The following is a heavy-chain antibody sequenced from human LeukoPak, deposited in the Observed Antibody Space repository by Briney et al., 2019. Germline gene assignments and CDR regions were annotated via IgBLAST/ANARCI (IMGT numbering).Heavy chain of an antibody. D-gene: IGHD3-10*01. CDR1: GFTFSHYM. Sequence: GGSLRLSCAASGFTFSHYMMHWVRQAPGKGLEWVSSITSNGDKIYYVDSVKGRFTVSRDNAKNSLDLQMDSLRAEDTAVYYCATDVSIWFGELLWHYWGQGTLVTVSS. J-gene: IGHJ4*02. CDR3: ATDVSIWFGELLWHY. V-gene: IGHV3-21*01. CDR2: ITSNGDKI.